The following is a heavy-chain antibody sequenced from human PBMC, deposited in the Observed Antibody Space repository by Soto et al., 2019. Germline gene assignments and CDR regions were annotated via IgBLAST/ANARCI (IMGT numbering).Heavy chain of an antibody. D-gene: IGHD1-1*01. CDR3: VRSGDNYNLLDY. Sequence: LSLTCTVSGGSVSNSNYYWGWIRQAPGKGLEWIGYSSNSGSFTRYADSVKGRFSISRDNTKNSLYLQINSLRGDDTAIYYCVRSGDNYNLLDYWGQGTPVTVSS. CDR1: GGSVSNSNYY. J-gene: IGHJ4*02. V-gene: IGHV3-11*06. CDR2: SSNSGSFT.